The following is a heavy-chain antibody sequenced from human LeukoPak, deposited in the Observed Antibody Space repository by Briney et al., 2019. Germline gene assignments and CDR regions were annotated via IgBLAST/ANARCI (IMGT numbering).Heavy chain of an antibody. D-gene: IGHD1-26*01. CDR1: GFTFDDYA. J-gene: IGHJ4*02. CDR3: AKDKRTIVGASLFDY. Sequence: GGSLRLSCAASGFTFDDYAMHWVRQAPGKGLEWVSGISWNSGSIGYADSVKGRFTISRDNAKNSLYLRMNSLRAEDTALYYCAKDKRTIVGASLFDYWGQGTLVTVSS. CDR2: ISWNSGSI. V-gene: IGHV3-9*01.